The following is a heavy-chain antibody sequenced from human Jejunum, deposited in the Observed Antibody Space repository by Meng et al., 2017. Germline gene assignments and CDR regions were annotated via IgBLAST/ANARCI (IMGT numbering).Heavy chain of an antibody. V-gene: IGHV3-30*04. J-gene: IGHJ4*02. Sequence: GESLKISCAASGFTLSNYAMHWVRQAPGKGLEWVAVMSTGGDVKKYADSVQGRFTISRDDYKNTLFLQMNSLRPEDTAVYYRAREIRSVLFDHWGQGTLVTVSS. CDR2: MSTGGDVK. D-gene: IGHD3-3*01. CDR3: AREIRSVLFDH. CDR1: GFTLSNYA.